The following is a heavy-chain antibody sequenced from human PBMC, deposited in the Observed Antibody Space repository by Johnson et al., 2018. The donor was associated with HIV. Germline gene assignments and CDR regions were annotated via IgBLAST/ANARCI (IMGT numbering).Heavy chain of an antibody. D-gene: IGHD5-18*01. V-gene: IGHV3-64*01. CDR1: GFTFSSYA. CDR3: ARDRYSYGQPMHAFDI. Sequence: VQLVESGGGLVQPGGSLRLSCAASGFTFSSYAMHWVRQAPGKGLESVSAISSNGGSTYYANSVKGRFTISRDNSKNTLYLQMGSLRAEDMAVYYCARDRYSYGQPMHAFDIWGQGTMVTVS. CDR2: ISSNGGST. J-gene: IGHJ3*02.